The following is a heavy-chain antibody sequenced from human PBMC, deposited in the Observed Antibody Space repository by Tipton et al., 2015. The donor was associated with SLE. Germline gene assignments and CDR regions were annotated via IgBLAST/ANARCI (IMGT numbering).Heavy chain of an antibody. J-gene: IGHJ4*02. V-gene: IGHV3-66*01. D-gene: IGHD6-13*01. CDR3: ARASIAAAASSFDY. Sequence: SLRLSCAASGFTVSSNYMSWVRQAPGKGLEWVSVIYSGGSTYYADSVKGRFTISRDNAKNSLYLQMNSLRAEDTAVYYCARASIAAAASSFDYWGQGTLVTVSS. CDR2: IYSGGST. CDR1: GFTVSSNY.